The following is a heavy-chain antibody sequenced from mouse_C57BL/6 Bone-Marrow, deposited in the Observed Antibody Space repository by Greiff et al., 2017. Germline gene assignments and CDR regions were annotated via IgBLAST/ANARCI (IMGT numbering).Heavy chain of an antibody. CDR3: ARTPTTVGYAMDY. CDR2: ISRGGSYT. D-gene: IGHD1-1*01. J-gene: IGHJ4*01. Sequence: EVHLVESGGDLVKPGGSLKLSCAASGFTFSSYGMSWVRQTPDKRLEWVATISRGGSYTFYPDSVKGRFTIARDNAKNTLYLQMSSLKSEDTAMYYCARTPTTVGYAMDYWGQGTSVTVSS. V-gene: IGHV5-6*01. CDR1: GFTFSSYG.